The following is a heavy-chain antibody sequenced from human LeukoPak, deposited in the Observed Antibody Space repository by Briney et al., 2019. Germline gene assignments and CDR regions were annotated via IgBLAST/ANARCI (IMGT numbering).Heavy chain of an antibody. V-gene: IGHV4-34*01. Sequence: SETLSLTCAVYGGSFSGYYWSWIRQPPGKGLEWIGEINHSGSTNYNPSLKSRVTIPVDTSKNQFSLKLSSVTAADTAVYYCARVIAARWFDPWGQGTLVIVSS. D-gene: IGHD6-6*01. CDR3: ARVIAARWFDP. CDR2: INHSGST. J-gene: IGHJ5*02. CDR1: GGSFSGYY.